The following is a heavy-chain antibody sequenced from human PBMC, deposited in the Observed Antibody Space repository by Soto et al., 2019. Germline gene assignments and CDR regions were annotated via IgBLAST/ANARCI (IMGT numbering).Heavy chain of an antibody. CDR2: TYYRSKWYN. V-gene: IGHV6-1*01. Sequence: PSPTLSLTCAISGDSVSSNSAAWNWIRQSPSRGLEWLGRTYYRSKWYNDNAVSVKSRITINADTSKNQFSLQLNSVSPEDTAVNYCAREGRSSFDYWGKGTSVTVSS. CDR1: GDSVSSNSAA. J-gene: IGHJ4*02. CDR3: AREGRSSFDY.